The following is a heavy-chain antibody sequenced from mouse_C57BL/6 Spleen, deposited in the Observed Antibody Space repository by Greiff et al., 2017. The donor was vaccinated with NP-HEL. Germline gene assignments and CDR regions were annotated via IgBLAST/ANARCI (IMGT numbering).Heavy chain of an antibody. Sequence: QVQLKQPGAELVKPGASVKMSCKASGYTFTSYWITWVKQRPGQGLEWIGDIYPGSGSTNYNEKFKSKATLTVDTSSSTAYMQLSSLTSEDSAVYYCACQPITTVVATKDYFDYWGQGTTLTVSS. CDR3: ACQPITTVVATKDYFDY. V-gene: IGHV1-55*01. J-gene: IGHJ2*01. D-gene: IGHD1-1*01. CDR2: IYPGSGST. CDR1: GYTFTSYW.